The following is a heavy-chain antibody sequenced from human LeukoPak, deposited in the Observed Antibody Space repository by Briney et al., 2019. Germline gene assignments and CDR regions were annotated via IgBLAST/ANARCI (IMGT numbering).Heavy chain of an antibody. V-gene: IGHV4-34*01. J-gene: IGHJ5*02. CDR1: GGSFSGYY. CDR2: INHSGSN. D-gene: IGHD3-10*01. CDR3: ASAYGSGSYYEGAPNWFDP. Sequence: PSETLSLTRAVYGGSFSGYYWSWIRQPPGKGLEWIGEINHSGSNNYNPSLKSRVTISVDTSKTQFSLKLSSVTAADTAVYYCASAYGSGSYYEGAPNWFDPWGQGTLVTVSS.